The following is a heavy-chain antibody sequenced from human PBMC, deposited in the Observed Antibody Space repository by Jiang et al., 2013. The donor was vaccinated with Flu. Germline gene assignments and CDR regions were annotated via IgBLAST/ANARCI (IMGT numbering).Heavy chain of an antibody. V-gene: IGHV2-5*01. Sequence: KPTQTLTLTCTFSGFSLSTSGVGVGWIRQPPGKALEWLALIYWNDDKRYSPSLKSRLTITKDTSKNQVVLTMTNMDPVDTATYYCAHTYSSGWYDYWGQGTLVTVSS. CDR1: GFSLSTSGVG. D-gene: IGHD6-19*01. J-gene: IGHJ4*02. CDR3: AHTYSSGWYDY. CDR2: IYWNDDK.